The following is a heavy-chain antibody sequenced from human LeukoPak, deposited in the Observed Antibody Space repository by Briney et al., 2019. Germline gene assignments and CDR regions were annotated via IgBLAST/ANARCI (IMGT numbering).Heavy chain of an antibody. J-gene: IGHJ4*02. CDR1: GGSMTSYY. CDR3: ARGGYYFDF. D-gene: IGHD3-16*01. CDR2: VYYSGGI. Sequence: KPSETLSLTCTVSGGSMTSYYWSWIRQPPGKGLEWIGYVYYSGGITYNPPLKSRVTISVDTTKNQFSLRLTSVTAADTSVYYCARGGYYFDFWGQGTLVTVSS. V-gene: IGHV4-59*01.